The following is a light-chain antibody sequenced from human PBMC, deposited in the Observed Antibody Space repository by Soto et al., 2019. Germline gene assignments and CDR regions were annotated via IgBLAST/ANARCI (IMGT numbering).Light chain of an antibody. CDR2: KAS. J-gene: IGKJ1*01. Sequence: DIQMTQSPSTLSASVGDRVTITCRASQSISSWLAWYQQKPGKAPKHLIYKASSLESGVPSRFSGSGSGTELTLTISSLQPDDFATYYCQQYNSSPWTFGQGTKVEIK. V-gene: IGKV1-5*03. CDR1: QSISSW. CDR3: QQYNSSPWT.